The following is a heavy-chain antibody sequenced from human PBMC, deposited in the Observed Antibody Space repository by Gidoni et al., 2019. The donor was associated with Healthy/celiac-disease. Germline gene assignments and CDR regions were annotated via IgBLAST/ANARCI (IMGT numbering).Heavy chain of an antibody. CDR3: ARDLGSYGTAD. Sequence: QVQLQESGPGLVKPSQTLSLPCTASGGSISSGSYYWSWIRQPAGKGLEWIGRIYTSGSTNYNPSLKSRVTISVDTSKNQFSLKLSSVTAADTAVYYCARDLGSYGTADWGQGTLVTVSS. CDR1: GGSISSGSYY. D-gene: IGHD1-26*01. V-gene: IGHV4-61*02. CDR2: IYTSGST. J-gene: IGHJ4*02.